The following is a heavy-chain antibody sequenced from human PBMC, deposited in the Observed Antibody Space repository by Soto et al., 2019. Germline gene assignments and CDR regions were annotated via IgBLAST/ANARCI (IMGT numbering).Heavy chain of an antibody. J-gene: IGHJ5*02. CDR3: ARGLGP. V-gene: IGHV4-30-2*01. CDR1: GGSMSSGGYF. Sequence: SETLSLTCAVSGGSMSSGGYFWSWIRQPPGKGLEWIGYIYHSGSTYYNPSLNNRVTISVDRSKNQFSLKLISVTAADTAVYYCARGLGPWGQGTLVTVSS. D-gene: IGHD3-10*01. CDR2: IYHSGST.